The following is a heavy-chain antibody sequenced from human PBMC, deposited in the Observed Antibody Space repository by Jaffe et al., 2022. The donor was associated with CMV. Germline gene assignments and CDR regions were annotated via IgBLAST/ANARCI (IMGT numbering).Heavy chain of an antibody. Sequence: QVQLVQSGAEVKKPGASVKVSCKASGYTFTSYDINWVRQATGQGLEWMGWMNPNSGNTGYAQKFQGRVTMTRNTSISTAYMELSSLRSEDTAVYFCASNYYASGKYDNYYDYGMDVWGQGTTVIVSS. CDR1: GYTFTSYD. CDR2: MNPNSGNT. V-gene: IGHV1-8*01. D-gene: IGHD3-10*01. J-gene: IGHJ6*02. CDR3: ASNYYASGKYDNYYDYGMDV.